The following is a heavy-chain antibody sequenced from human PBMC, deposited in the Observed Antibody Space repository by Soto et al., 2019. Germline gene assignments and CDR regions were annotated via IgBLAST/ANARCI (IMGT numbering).Heavy chain of an antibody. Sequence: QVQLQQWGAGLLKPSETLSLTCAVYGGSFSGYYWSWIRQPPGKGLEWIGEINHSGSTNYNPSLKRRVTTPVDTSKNQFSLKLSSVTAADTAVYYCARGVATVVTSYFDYWGQGTLVTVSS. V-gene: IGHV4-34*01. D-gene: IGHD5-12*01. CDR3: ARGVATVVTSYFDY. CDR1: GGSFSGYY. J-gene: IGHJ4*02. CDR2: INHSGST.